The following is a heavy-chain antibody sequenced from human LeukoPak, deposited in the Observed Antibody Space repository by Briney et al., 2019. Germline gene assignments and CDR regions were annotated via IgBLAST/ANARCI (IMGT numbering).Heavy chain of an antibody. V-gene: IGHV3-64*01. Sequence: QTGGSLRLSCAASGFTFSSSAMHWVRQAPGKGLEYVSAISSNGGSTYYASSVKGRFTISRDNSKNTLFLQLGSLRAEDTAVYYCAREGIPGNDAFDIWGQGTMVAVSS. J-gene: IGHJ3*02. CDR2: ISSNGGST. D-gene: IGHD1-14*01. CDR3: AREGIPGNDAFDI. CDR1: GFTFSSSA.